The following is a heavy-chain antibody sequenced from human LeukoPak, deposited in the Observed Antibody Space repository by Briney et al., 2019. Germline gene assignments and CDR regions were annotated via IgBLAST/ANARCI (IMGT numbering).Heavy chain of an antibody. D-gene: IGHD4-17*01. J-gene: IGHJ4*02. CDR3: ALRGYGDFSPFDY. CDR2: ISGSGDST. Sequence: GGSLRLSCAASGFTFSSYAMSWVRQAPGKGLEWVSVISGSGDSTYYADSVKGRFTISRDNSRNTVYLQMNSLRAEDTALYYCALRGYGDFSPFDYWGQGTLVTVSS. V-gene: IGHV3-23*01. CDR1: GFTFSSYA.